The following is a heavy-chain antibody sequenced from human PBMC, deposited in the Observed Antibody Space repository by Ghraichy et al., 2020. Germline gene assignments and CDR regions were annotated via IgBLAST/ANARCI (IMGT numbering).Heavy chain of an antibody. CDR2: ISSSSSYI. Sequence: GGSLRLSCAASGFTFSSYSMNWVRQAPGKGLEWVSSISSSSSYIYYADSVKGRFTISRDNAKNSLYLQMNSLRAEDTAVYYCASDRDGYNYPFDYWGQGTLVTVSS. CDR3: ASDRDGYNYPFDY. CDR1: GFTFSSYS. J-gene: IGHJ4*02. D-gene: IGHD5-24*01. V-gene: IGHV3-21*01.